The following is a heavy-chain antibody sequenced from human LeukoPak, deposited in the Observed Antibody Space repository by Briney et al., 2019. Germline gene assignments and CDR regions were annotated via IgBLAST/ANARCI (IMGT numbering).Heavy chain of an antibody. CDR2: ISSNGGST. V-gene: IGHV3-64*04. CDR3: ARDPTEATKRYFDY. CDR1: GFIFSSYG. D-gene: IGHD5-24*01. Sequence: GGSLRLSCSASGFIFSSYGMHWVRQAPGKALEYVSGISSNGGSTYYADSVKGRFTISRDNSKNTLYLQMNSLRAEDTAVYYCARDPTEATKRYFDYWGQGTLVTVSS. J-gene: IGHJ4*02.